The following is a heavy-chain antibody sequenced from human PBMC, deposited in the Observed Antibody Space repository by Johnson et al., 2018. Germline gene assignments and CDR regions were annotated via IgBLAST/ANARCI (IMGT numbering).Heavy chain of an antibody. D-gene: IGHD2-21*01. Sequence: VQLLESGGGVVQPGRSLRLSCAASGFTFSSYAMNWVRQAPGKGLEWVAVLSYDGSNKYYADSVKGRFTISRDNSKNTLYLQMHTLRAEDTAVYYCARVVAIPPGGYYYYYYMDVWGKGTTVTVSS. J-gene: IGHJ6*03. V-gene: IGHV3-30*14. CDR2: LSYDGSNK. CDR3: ARVVAIPPGGYYYYYYMDV. CDR1: GFTFSSYA.